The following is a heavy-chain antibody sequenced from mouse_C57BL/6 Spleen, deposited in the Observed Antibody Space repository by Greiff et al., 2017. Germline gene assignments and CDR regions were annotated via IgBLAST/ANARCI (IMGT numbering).Heavy chain of an antibody. D-gene: IGHD2-4*01. CDR3: ARGDYDYDAGGYFDY. Sequence: QVHVKQPGAELVRPGSSVKLSCKASGYTFTSYWMDWVKQRPGQGLEWIGNIYPSDSETHYNQKFKDKATLTVDKSSSTAYMQLSSLTSEDSAVYYCARGDYDYDAGGYFDYWGQGTTLTVSS. CDR1: GYTFTSYW. J-gene: IGHJ2*01. V-gene: IGHV1-61*01. CDR2: IYPSDSET.